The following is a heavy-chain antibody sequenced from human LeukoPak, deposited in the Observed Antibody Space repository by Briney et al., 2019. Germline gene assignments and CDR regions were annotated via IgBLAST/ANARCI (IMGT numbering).Heavy chain of an antibody. CDR1: RGPFSSSSYY. CDR3: ARDPSTYYDFWSGVDP. V-gene: IGHV4-61*02. CDR2: IFTSGST. J-gene: IGHJ5*02. D-gene: IGHD3-3*01. Sequence: SETLSLTCTVSRGPFSSSSYYWGWIRQPAGKGLEWIGRIFTSGSTNYNPSLKSRVTISVDTSKNQFSLKLSSVTAADTAVYYCARDPSTYYDFWSGVDPWGQGTLVTVSS.